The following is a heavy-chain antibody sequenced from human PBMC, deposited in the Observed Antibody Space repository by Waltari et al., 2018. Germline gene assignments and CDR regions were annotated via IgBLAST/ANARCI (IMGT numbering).Heavy chain of an antibody. J-gene: IGHJ4*02. CDR1: GLPCSSCW. CDR2: IKQDGSEK. D-gene: IGHD3-3*01. Sequence: EVQLVESGGGLVQPGGSLRLSCAASGLPCSSCWTSWVRQAPGKGLEWVANIKQDGSEKYYVDSVKGRFTISRDNAKNSLYLQMNSLRAEDTAVYYCARLSEWLLSPFDYWGQGTLVTVSS. V-gene: IGHV3-7*01. CDR3: ARLSEWLLSPFDY.